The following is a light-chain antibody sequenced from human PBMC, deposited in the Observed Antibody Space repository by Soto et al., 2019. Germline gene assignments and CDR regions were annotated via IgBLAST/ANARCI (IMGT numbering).Light chain of an antibody. V-gene: IGKV1-6*02. J-gene: IGKJ5*01. CDR2: AAS. CDR1: QGIRND. CDR3: QECASTPIT. Sequence: SALSASVGDGVTITCRARQGIRNDLSWYQQKPGKAPKLLIYAASSLQSGVPSRFSGSGSETDFTLTISSLQPEDFAPYCSQECASTPITSCHGARPET.